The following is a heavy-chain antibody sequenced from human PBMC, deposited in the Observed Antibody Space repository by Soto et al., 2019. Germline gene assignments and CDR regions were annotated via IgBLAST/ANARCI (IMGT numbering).Heavy chain of an antibody. V-gene: IGHV3-74*01. Sequence: EVQLVESGGGLVQPGGSPRLSCAASGFTFSSYWMHWVRQAPGKGLVWVSRINSDGSSTSYADSVKGRFTISRDNAKNTLYLQMNSLRAEDTAVYYCTRATNWENWYFDLWGRGTLVTVSS. CDR1: GFTFSSYW. CDR3: TRATNWENWYFDL. CDR2: INSDGSST. D-gene: IGHD7-27*01. J-gene: IGHJ2*01.